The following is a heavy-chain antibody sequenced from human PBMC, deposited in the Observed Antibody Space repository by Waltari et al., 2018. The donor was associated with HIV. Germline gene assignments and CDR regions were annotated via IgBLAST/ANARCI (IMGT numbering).Heavy chain of an antibody. CDR3: ASARETMGVDFDS. Sequence: QVQLVQSGAEVKKPGSSVKVSCKASGGAFVSHTINWERQAPGQGLEWMGRGIPRFGTANDEQKFQGRVTITADKSTSTAYMELNGLRFDDTAVYYCASARETMGVDFDSWGQGTLVTVS. V-gene: IGHV1-69*08. CDR2: GIPRFGTA. CDR1: GGAFVSHT. J-gene: IGHJ5*01. D-gene: IGHD3-10*01.